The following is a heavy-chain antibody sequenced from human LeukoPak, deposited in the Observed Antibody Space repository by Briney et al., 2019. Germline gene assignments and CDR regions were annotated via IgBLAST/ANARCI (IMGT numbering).Heavy chain of an antibody. Sequence: SETLSLTCAVYGGPFSGYYWSWIRQPPGKGLEWIGEINHSGSTNYNPSLKSRVTISVDTSKNQFSLKLSSVTAADTAVYYCARGLVYWGQGTLVTVSS. V-gene: IGHV4-34*01. CDR3: ARGLVY. J-gene: IGHJ4*02. CDR2: INHSGST. CDR1: GGPFSGYY.